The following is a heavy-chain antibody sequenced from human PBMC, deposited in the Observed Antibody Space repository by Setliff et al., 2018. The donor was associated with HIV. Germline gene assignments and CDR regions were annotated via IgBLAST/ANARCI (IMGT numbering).Heavy chain of an antibody. Sequence: ASVKVSCKASGYTFNNYFLHWVRQAPGQGLEWMGRFHPYSGHTNYAQNFQGRVTMTMDASITTVYMELSRLTSDDTAVYYCVRLMHYYDSFWVLWRENYFDSWGRGTLVTVSS. CDR3: VRLMHYYDSFWVLWRENYFDS. J-gene: IGHJ4*01. V-gene: IGHV1-2*06. D-gene: IGHD3-22*01. CDR1: GYTFNNYF. CDR2: FHPYSGHT.